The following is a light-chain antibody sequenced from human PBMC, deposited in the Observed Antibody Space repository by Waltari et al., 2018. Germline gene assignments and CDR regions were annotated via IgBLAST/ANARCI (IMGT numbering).Light chain of an antibody. Sequence: EIVLTQSPGTLSLSPGARATLSCRASESNDSYLAWYQQKPGQLPRLLIYGASSRATGIPDRFSGSGSGTDFTLTISRLEPDDFAVYYCQHYGASPLTFGGGAKVEI. CDR1: ESNDSY. V-gene: IGKV3-20*01. CDR2: GAS. J-gene: IGKJ4*01. CDR3: QHYGASPLT.